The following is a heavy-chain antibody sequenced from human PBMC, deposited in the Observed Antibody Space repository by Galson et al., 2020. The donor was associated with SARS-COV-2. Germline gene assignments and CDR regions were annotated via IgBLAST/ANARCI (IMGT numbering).Heavy chain of an antibody. J-gene: IGHJ4*02. Sequence: GGSLRLSCSASGFIFSNYGSHWVRQAPGKGLEFVSAISNTGGSTIYADSVKGRFTISRDNSKNTVYLEMSSLRVEDTAGDYCVKSRRGSYGCYYDFWAQGTLVIVSS. V-gene: IGHV3-64D*09. CDR1: GFIFSNYG. CDR2: ISNTGGST. CDR3: VKSRRGSYGCYYDF. D-gene: IGHD3-16*01.